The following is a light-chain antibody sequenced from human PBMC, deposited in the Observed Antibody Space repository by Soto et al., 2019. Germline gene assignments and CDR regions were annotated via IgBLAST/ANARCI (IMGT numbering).Light chain of an antibody. Sequence: EIVLTQSPGTLSLSPGARATLSCRASKSLRSRCLAWYQQKVGQSPRLLIYGTSSRATGIADRFSGSGSGTDFTLDISRVEPEDVAVYYCQQYVTSVFTFGHGTRVDIK. CDR1: KSLRSRC. CDR3: QQYVTSVFT. CDR2: GTS. V-gene: IGKV3-20*01. J-gene: IGKJ3*01.